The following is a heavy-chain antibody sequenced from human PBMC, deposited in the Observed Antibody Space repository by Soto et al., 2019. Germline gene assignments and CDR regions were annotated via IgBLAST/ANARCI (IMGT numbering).Heavy chain of an antibody. D-gene: IGHD6-13*01. CDR1: GYSFTRDW. Sequence: NISYNGSGYSFTRDWIGWVGQMPGQGLEWMGVIFPGDSDIRYSPSFRGQVTISADKSINTVYLQWIGLKASDTAMYYCARRISWYYFDSWGQGTPVTVSS. CDR3: ARRISWYYFDS. V-gene: IGHV5-51*01. J-gene: IGHJ4*02. CDR2: IFPGDSDI.